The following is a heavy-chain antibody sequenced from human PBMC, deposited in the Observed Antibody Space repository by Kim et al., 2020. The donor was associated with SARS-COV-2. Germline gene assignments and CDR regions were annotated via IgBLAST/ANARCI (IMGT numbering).Heavy chain of an antibody. CDR3: AKDHVLLWFGDEYYGMDV. CDR1: GFTFSSYG. D-gene: IGHD3-10*01. CDR2: ISYDGSNK. Sequence: GGSLRLSCAASGFTFSSYGMHWVRQAPGKGLEWVAVISYDGSNKYYADSVKGRFTISRDNSKNTLYLQMNSLRAEDTAVYYCAKDHVLLWFGDEYYGMDVWGQGTTVTVSS. J-gene: IGHJ6*02. V-gene: IGHV3-30*18.